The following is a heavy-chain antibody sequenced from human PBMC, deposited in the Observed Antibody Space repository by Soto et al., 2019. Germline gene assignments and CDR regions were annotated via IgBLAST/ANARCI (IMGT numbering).Heavy chain of an antibody. V-gene: IGHV3-30*18. CDR2: ISYDGSNT. J-gene: IGHJ4*02. CDR3: AKEGGLSGSYYISSSYYFDY. Sequence: PGGSLRLSCVASGFTFSSYGMHWVRQAPGKGLEWVAIISYDGSNTYYADSVKGRFTISRDNSKNTLYLQMNSLRAEDTSVYYCAKEGGLSGSYYISSSYYFDYWGQGA. D-gene: IGHD1-26*01. CDR1: GFTFSSYG.